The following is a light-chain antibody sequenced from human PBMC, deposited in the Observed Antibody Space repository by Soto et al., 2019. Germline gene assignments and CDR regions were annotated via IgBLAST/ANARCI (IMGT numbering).Light chain of an antibody. CDR2: KAT. J-gene: IGKJ2*01. CDR1: QSIATW. CDR3: QQYNDYQYT. V-gene: IGKV1-5*03. Sequence: DIEMTQSPSTLSASVGDTVTITCRASQSIATWLAWYQQKPEKAPKLLIYKATNVQSGVPSRFSGSGSGTEFSLTIISLQPEDFAIYYCQQYNDYQYTFGQGTKLEIK.